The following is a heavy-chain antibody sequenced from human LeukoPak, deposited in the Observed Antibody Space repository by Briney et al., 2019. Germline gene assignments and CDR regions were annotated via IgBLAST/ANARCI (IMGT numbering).Heavy chain of an antibody. CDR2: IWYAGSNK. D-gene: IGHD1-26*01. V-gene: IGHV3-33*08. Sequence: GGSLRLSCAASGFGMHWDRQAPGKGLEWVAIIWYAGSNKYYSDSVNARFTISRYNSKNTLYLQMNSLRAEDTAVYYCARDLMGEDNYWGQGTLVTVSS. CDR1: GFG. CDR3: ARDLMGEDNY. J-gene: IGHJ4*02.